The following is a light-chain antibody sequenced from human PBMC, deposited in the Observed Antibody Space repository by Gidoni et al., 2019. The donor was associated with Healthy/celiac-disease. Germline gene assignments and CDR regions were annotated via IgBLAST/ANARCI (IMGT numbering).Light chain of an antibody. Sequence: EIVLTQSPATLSLSPGERATLSCRASQSVSSYVAWYQQKPGQAPRLLIYDASNRATGIPARFSGSGSGTDFTLTISSLEPEDFAVYYCQQRSNWPPSTFGGGTKVEIK. CDR1: QSVSSY. CDR3: QQRSNWPPST. CDR2: DAS. J-gene: IGKJ4*01. V-gene: IGKV3-11*01.